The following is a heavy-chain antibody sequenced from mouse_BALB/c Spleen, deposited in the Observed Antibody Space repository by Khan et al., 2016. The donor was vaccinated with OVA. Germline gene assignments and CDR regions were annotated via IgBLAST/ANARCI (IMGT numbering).Heavy chain of an antibody. CDR3: ARGGLPFAY. J-gene: IGHJ3*01. V-gene: IGHV2-2*02. CDR2: IWSGGST. CDR1: GFSLSNYG. D-gene: IGHD2-13*01. Sequence: QVQLKQSGPGLVQPSQSLSITCTVSGFSLSNYGVHWVRQSPGKGLEWLGVIWSGGSTDFNAAFISRLSINKDNSKSQVFFKMNSLQTNDSAIYXGARGGLPFAYWGQGTLVTVSA.